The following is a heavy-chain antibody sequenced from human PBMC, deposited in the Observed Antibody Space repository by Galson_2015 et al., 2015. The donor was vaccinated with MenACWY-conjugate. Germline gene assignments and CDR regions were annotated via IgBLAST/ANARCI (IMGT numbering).Heavy chain of an antibody. Sequence: SLRLSCAGSAFTFSNAYMSWVRQAPGKGLEWVGRIKSQTDGGEIDYAAPVKGRFTISRDDSKNTLYLQMNSLKIEDTAVYYCTTHKPDSWGGLLFHFYMDVWGQRDHGHRLL. CDR1: AFTFSNAY. V-gene: IGHV3-15*01. D-gene: IGHD2-21*01. CDR3: TTHKPDSWGGLLFHFYMDV. J-gene: IGHJ6*03. CDR2: IKSQTDGGEI.